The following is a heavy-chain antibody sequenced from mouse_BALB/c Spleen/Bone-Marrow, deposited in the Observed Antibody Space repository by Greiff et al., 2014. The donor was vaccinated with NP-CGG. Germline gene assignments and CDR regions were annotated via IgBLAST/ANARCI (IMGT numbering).Heavy chain of an antibody. CDR2: ISTYSGNT. CDR3: ARSYYGSSYPMDY. CDR1: GYTFTDYA. J-gene: IGHJ4*01. Sequence: QVHVKQSGPGLVRPGVSVKISCKGSGYTFTDYAMHWVKQSHAKSLEWIGVISTYSGNTNYNQKFKGKATMTVDKSSSTAYMELARLTSEDSAIYYCARSYYGSSYPMDYWGQGTSVTVSS. D-gene: IGHD1-1*01. V-gene: IGHV1-67*01.